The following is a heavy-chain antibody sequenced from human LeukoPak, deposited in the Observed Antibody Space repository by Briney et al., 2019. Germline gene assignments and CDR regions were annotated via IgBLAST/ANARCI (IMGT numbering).Heavy chain of an antibody. CDR1: GGSFSGYY. J-gene: IGHJ4*02. CDR2: INHSGST. CDR3: AIAYWGVVTT. V-gene: IGHV4-34*01. Sequence: PSETLSLTCAVYGGSFSGYYWSWIRRPPGKGLEWIGEINHSGSTNYNPSLKRRVTISVDTSKNQFSLKLSSVTAADTAVYYCAIAYWGVVTTWGQGTLVIFSS. D-gene: IGHD3-3*01.